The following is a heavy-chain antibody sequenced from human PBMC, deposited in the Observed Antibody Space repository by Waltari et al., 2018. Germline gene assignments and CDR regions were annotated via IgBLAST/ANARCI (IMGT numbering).Heavy chain of an antibody. CDR1: GGPFSSYA. J-gene: IGHJ2*01. D-gene: IGHD6-19*01. CDR3: ARGHSIAVAGPDRYWYFDL. CDR2: IIPIFGTA. Sequence: QVQLVQSGAGVKKPGSSVKVSCKASGGPFSSYAISWVRQAPGQGLEWMGGIIPIFGTANYAQKFQGRVTITADESTSTAYMELSSLRSEDTAVYYCARGHSIAVAGPDRYWYFDLWGRGTLVTVSS. V-gene: IGHV1-69*13.